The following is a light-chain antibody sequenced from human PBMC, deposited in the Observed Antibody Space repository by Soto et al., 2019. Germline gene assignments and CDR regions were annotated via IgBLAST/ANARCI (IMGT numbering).Light chain of an antibody. Sequence: QSVLTQPPSVSAAPRQRVTISCSGNSSNIGNNAVNWYQKLPGKAPKLLIYYDDLLPSGVSDRFSGSKSGTSASLAISGLQSEDEADYYCAAWDDSLNGPVFGGGTKLTVL. V-gene: IGLV1-36*01. CDR3: AAWDDSLNGPV. CDR1: SSNIGNNA. CDR2: YDD. J-gene: IGLJ2*01.